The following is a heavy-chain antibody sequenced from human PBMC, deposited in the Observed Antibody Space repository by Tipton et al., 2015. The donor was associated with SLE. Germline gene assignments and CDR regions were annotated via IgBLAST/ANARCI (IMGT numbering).Heavy chain of an antibody. D-gene: IGHD6-13*01. J-gene: IGHJ5*02. V-gene: IGHV4-34*01. CDR3: ARNENIAAAGTGWFDP. CDR2: IYYSGST. Sequence: TLSLTCAVYGGSFSGYYWSWIRQPPGKGLEWIGYIYYSGSTYYNPSLKSRVTISVDRSKNQFSLKLSSVTAADTAVYYCARNENIAAAGTGWFDPWGQGTLVTVSS. CDR1: GGSFSGYY.